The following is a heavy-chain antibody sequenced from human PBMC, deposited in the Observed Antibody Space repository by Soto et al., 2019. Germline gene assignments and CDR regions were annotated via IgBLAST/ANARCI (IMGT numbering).Heavy chain of an antibody. CDR2: INAGNGNT. CDR3: ARAGFFSTTSCSDAFDI. V-gene: IGHV1-3*01. J-gene: IGHJ3*02. D-gene: IGHD2-2*01. CDR1: GYTFTNYA. Sequence: QVQLVQSGAEVKKPGASVKVSCKASGYTFTNYAMHWVRQAPGQRPEWMGWINAGNGNTKFSQRFQGRVTITRDTSANIAYMELSSLSSEATAVYYCARAGFFSTTSCSDAFDIWGQGTMVTVSS.